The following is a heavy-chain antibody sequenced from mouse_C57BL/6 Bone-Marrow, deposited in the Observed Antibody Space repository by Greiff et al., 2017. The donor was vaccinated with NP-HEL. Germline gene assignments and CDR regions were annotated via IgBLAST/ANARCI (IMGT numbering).Heavy chain of an antibody. Sequence: VKVVESGAELARPGASVKLSCKASGYTFTRYGISWVKQRPGQGLEWIGEIYPRSGNTYYNEKFKGKATLTADKSSSTAYMELRSLTSEDSAVYFCARSGYYYGSSNYWGQGTTLTVSS. CDR1: GYTFTRYG. J-gene: IGHJ2*01. CDR3: ARSGYYYGSSNY. CDR2: IYPRSGNT. V-gene: IGHV1-81*01. D-gene: IGHD1-1*01.